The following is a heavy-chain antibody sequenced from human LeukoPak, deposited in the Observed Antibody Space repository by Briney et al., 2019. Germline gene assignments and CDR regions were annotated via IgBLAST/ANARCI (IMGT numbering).Heavy chain of an antibody. J-gene: IGHJ4*02. Sequence: SETLSLTCTVSGYSISSGYYWGWIRQPPGKGLEWIGSIYHSGSTYYNPSLKSRVTISVDTSKNQFSLKLSSVTAADTAVYYCARSGYSYDYDYWGQGTLVTVSS. V-gene: IGHV4-38-2*02. CDR1: GYSISSGYY. CDR2: IYHSGST. D-gene: IGHD5-18*01. CDR3: ARSGYSYDYDY.